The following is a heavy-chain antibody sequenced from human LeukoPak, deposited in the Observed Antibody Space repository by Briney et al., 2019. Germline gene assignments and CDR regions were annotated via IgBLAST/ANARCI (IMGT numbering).Heavy chain of an antibody. J-gene: IGHJ4*02. Sequence: ASVKVSCKASGYTFTSYDINWVRQATGQGLEWMGWMNPNSGNTGYAQKFQGRVTMTRKTSISTAYMELSSLRSEDTAVHYCARVPYDSSGYSDYWGQGTLVTVSS. V-gene: IGHV1-8*01. D-gene: IGHD3-22*01. CDR2: MNPNSGNT. CDR3: ARVPYDSSGYSDY. CDR1: GYTFTSYD.